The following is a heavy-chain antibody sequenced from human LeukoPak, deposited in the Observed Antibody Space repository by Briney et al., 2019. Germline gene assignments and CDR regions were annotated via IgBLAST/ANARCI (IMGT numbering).Heavy chain of an antibody. CDR1: GYTFTSYY. CDR3: ARDWWYDSSGYGLGYFDL. CDR2: INPSGGST. Sequence: ASVKVSCKASGYTFTSYYMHWVRQAPGQGLEWMGIINPSGGSTSYAQKFQGRVTMTRDMSTSTVYMELSSLRSEDTAVYYCARDWWYDSSGYGLGYFDLWGRGTLATVSS. D-gene: IGHD3-22*01. V-gene: IGHV1-46*01. J-gene: IGHJ2*01.